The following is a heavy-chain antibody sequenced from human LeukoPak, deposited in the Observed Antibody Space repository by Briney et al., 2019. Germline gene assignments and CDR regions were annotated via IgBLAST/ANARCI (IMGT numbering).Heavy chain of an antibody. J-gene: IGHJ4*02. CDR3: ARQDSGSYFQYSDY. Sequence: GESLKISCRASGYGFPMYWIGWVRPMPGRGLEWMGIIYPGDSDTRYSPSFQGQVTISVDESINSVYLQWSSLQASDTAIYYCARQDSGSYFQYSDYWGQGTQVTVSS. CDR1: GYGFPMYW. CDR2: IYPGDSDT. V-gene: IGHV5-51*01. D-gene: IGHD1-26*01.